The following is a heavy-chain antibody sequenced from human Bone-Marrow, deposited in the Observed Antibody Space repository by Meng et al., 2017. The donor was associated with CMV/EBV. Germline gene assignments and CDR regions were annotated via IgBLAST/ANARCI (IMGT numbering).Heavy chain of an antibody. D-gene: IGHD6-19*01. CDR2: ISYDGSNK. CDR1: GFTFSSYA. V-gene: IGHV3-30-3*01. Sequence: GGSLRLSCAASGFTFSSYAMHWVRQAPGKGLEWVAVISYDGSNKYYADSVKGRFTISRDNSKNTLFLQMDSLRAEDTAVYYCAKVRDSSAWYTDYFDYWGQGTLVTVSS. J-gene: IGHJ4*02. CDR3: AKVRDSSAWYTDYFDY.